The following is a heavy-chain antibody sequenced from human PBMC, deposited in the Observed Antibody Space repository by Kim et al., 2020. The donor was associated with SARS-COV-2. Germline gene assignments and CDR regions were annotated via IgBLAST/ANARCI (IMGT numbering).Heavy chain of an antibody. Sequence: GGSLRLSCAASGFTFADSVMHWVRQVPGKGLEWVALVSGDGGTTYYADSVKGRFTISRDNSKDSVYLQMNSLRADDTAFYYCSKASGWLARYWGQGTLVTVSS. CDR2: VSGDGGTT. V-gene: IGHV3-43*02. CDR3: SKASGWLARY. J-gene: IGHJ4*02. CDR1: GFTFADSV. D-gene: IGHD6-19*01.